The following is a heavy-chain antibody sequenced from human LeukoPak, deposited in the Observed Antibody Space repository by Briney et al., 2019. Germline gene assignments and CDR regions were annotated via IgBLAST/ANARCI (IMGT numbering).Heavy chain of an antibody. CDR2: INPSGGST. V-gene: IGHV1-46*01. CDR1: GYTFTSYY. CDR3: ARRSWSSFSY. D-gene: IGHD6-13*01. J-gene: IGHJ4*02. Sequence: ASVKVSCKASGYTFTSYYIFWVRQAPGQGLEWMGIINPSGGSTTYSQKFQGRVTMTRGTSTSTVYMELSSLRSEDTAVYYCARRSWSSFSYWGQGTLVSVSS.